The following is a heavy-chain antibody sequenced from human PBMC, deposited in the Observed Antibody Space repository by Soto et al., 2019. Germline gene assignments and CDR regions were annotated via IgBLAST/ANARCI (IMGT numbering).Heavy chain of an antibody. J-gene: IGHJ4*02. D-gene: IGHD6-6*01. CDR3: ARQGSSSSTDFDY. CDR2: IYPGDSDT. CDR1: GYSFTIYW. Sequence: GESLKISCKGSGYSFTIYWIGWVLQMPGKGLEWMGIIYPGDSDTRYSPSFQGQVTISADKSISTAYLQWSSLKASDTAMYYCARQGSSSSTDFDYWGQGTLVTVSS. V-gene: IGHV5-51*01.